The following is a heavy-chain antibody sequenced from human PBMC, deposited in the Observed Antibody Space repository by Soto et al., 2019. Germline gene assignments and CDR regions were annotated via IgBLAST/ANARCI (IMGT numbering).Heavy chain of an antibody. CDR3: ARGPPFH. J-gene: IGHJ4*02. CDR1: GGSISSGGYS. D-gene: IGHD3-16*01. V-gene: IGHV4-30-2*01. CDR2: IYHSGST. Sequence: SETLSLTCAVPGGSISSGGYSWSWIRQPPGRGLEWIGYIYHSGSTYYNPSLKSRVTISVDRSKNQFSLKLSSVTAADTAVYYCARGPPFHWGQGTLVTVSS.